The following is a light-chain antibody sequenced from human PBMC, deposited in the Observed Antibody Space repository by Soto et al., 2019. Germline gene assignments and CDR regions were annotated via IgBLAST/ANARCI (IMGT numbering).Light chain of an antibody. CDR1: QTISSW. Sequence: DIEVTQNPSTLSGSVGDRVTITCPASQTISSWLAWYQQKPGKAPKLLIYKASTLKSGVPSRFSGSGSGTEFTLTISSLQPDDFATYYCQHSNIYSEPFGQGTKVAIK. CDR3: QHSNIYSEP. J-gene: IGKJ1*01. V-gene: IGKV1-5*03. CDR2: KAS.